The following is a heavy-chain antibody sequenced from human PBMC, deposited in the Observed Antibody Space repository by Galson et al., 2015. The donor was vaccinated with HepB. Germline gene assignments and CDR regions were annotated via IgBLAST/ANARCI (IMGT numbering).Heavy chain of an antibody. CDR3: ARDNSGYDSDAFHI. Sequence: CAISGDSVSSDSAGWNWIRQSPSRGLEWLGRTYFRAKWYSDYGFSVRSRITISADTSRNQFSLQLKSVTPEDTAVYYCARDNSGYDSDAFHILGQGTMVTVSS. CDR1: GDSVSSDSAG. CDR2: TYFRAKWYS. V-gene: IGHV6-1*01. J-gene: IGHJ3*02. D-gene: IGHD5-12*01.